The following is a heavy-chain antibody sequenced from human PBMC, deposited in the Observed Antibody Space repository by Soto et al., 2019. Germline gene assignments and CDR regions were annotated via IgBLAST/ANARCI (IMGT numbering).Heavy chain of an antibody. Sequence: QVQLQESGPGLVKPSQTLSLTCTVSGGSISSGGYYWSWIRQHPGKGLEWIGYIYYSGNTSYNPSIHSRVTISVDTSKNQYSLKLSSVTTADTAVYYCARSLLYGGFHFDYWGQGTLVTVSS. D-gene: IGHD5-12*01. V-gene: IGHV4-31*03. CDR1: GGSISSGGYY. CDR2: IYYSGNT. CDR3: ARSLLYGGFHFDY. J-gene: IGHJ4*02.